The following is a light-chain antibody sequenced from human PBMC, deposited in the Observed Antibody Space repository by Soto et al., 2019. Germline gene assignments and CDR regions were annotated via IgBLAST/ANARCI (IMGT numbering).Light chain of an antibody. CDR2: AAS. CDR3: QETNSFQLT. Sequence: DIQLTQSPSSVSASVGDRVTITCRASQDISSWLAWYQQRPGKAPKLLIYAASNLQSGVPSRFSGSRSGTDFTLTITSLQPEDFATYYCQETNSFQLTFGGGTKVEVK. V-gene: IGKV1D-12*01. J-gene: IGKJ4*01. CDR1: QDISSW.